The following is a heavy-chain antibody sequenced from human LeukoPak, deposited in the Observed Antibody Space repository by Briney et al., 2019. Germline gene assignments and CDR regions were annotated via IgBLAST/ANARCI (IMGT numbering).Heavy chain of an antibody. D-gene: IGHD5-24*01. CDR3: ARVDGDGYNIPDY. CDR1: GGSIISHY. CDR2: INHSGNT. J-gene: IGHJ4*02. Sequence: PSETLSLTCTVSGGSIISHYWSWIRQPPGKGLEWIGEINHSGNTNYNPSLKSRVTISVDTSKNQFSLKLSSVTAADTAVYYCARVDGDGYNIPDYWGQGTLVTVSS. V-gene: IGHV4-34*01.